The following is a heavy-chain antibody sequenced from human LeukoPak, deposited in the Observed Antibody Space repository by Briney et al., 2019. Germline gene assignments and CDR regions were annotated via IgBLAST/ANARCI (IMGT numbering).Heavy chain of an antibody. J-gene: IGHJ4*02. V-gene: IGHV1-46*01. D-gene: IGHD2-21*02. CDR2: INPSGGST. CDR1: GYTFTSYD. Sequence: ASVKVSCKASGYTFTSYDIHWVRQAPGQGLEWMGIINPSGGSTSYAQKFQGRVTMTRDTSTSTVYMELSSLRSEDTAVYYCARGIVVVTATDLGFDYWGQGTLVTVSS. CDR3: ARGIVVVTATDLGFDY.